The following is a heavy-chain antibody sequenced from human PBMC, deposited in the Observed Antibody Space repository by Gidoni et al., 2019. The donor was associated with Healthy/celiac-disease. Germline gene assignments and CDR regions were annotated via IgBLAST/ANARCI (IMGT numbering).Heavy chain of an antibody. J-gene: IGHJ3*02. V-gene: IGHV1-69*06. CDR1: GGTFSSYA. D-gene: IGHD3-22*01. CDR2: IIPIFGTA. CDR3: ATLLRDTYYYDSSGYREAFDI. Sequence: QVQLVQSGAEVKKPGSSVKVSCKASGGTFSSYAISWVRQAPGQGLEWMGGIIPIFGTANYAQKFQGRVTITADKSTSTAYMELSSLRSEDTAVYYCATLLRDTYYYDSSGYREAFDIWGQGTMVTVSS.